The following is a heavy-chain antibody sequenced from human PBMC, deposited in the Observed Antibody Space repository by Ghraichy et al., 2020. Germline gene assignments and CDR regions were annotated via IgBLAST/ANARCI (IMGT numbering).Heavy chain of an antibody. V-gene: IGHV4-30-2*01. CDR1: GGSINSGGYS. CDR2: MYHSGNT. CDR3: ARAGGQLEYYYYYGMDV. Sequence: SLNISCAVSGGSINSGGYSWSWIRQPPGRGLEWIGYMYHSGNTYYNPSLKSRVTISGDRSRNQFSLKLSSVTAADTAVYYCARAGGQLEYYYYYGMDVWGQGTTVTVSS. D-gene: IGHD2-2*01. J-gene: IGHJ6*02.